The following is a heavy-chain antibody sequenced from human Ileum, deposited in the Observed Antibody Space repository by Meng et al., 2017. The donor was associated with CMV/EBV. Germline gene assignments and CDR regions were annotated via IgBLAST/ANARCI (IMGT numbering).Heavy chain of an antibody. CDR1: GFTFSHYW. J-gene: IGHJ4*02. CDR2: IKSDGSEK. V-gene: IGHV3-7*02. Sequence: EVHLVESGXNLVHPGGSXTLSCTASGFTFSHYWMSWVRLAPGKGLEWVANIKSDGSEKYYVDSVKGRFTISRDNTKNSLYLQLNSLRDEDTAVYYCATLPCWNDCRDFWGQGTLDTVSS. CDR3: ATLPCWNDCRDF. D-gene: IGHD1-1*01.